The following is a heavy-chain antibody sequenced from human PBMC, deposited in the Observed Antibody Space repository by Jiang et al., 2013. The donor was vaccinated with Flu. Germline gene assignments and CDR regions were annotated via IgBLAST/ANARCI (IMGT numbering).Heavy chain of an antibody. CDR1: GGSITSGGYY. V-gene: IGHV4-31*03. D-gene: IGHD3-3*01. Sequence: PGLVKPSGTLCLTCTVSGGSITSGGYYWSWIRQHPGKGLEWIGYIYYSGSTDYNPSLKSRVTISLDTSKNQFSLKLSSVTAADTAVYYCARGDYDFWSDYGDYYFNYWGQGTLVTVSS. J-gene: IGHJ4*02. CDR3: ARGDYDFWSDYGDYYFNY. CDR2: IYYSGST.